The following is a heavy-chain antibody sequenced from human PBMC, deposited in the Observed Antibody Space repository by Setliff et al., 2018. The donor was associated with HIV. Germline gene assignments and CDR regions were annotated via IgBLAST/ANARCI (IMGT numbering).Heavy chain of an antibody. CDR2: IGTYSGNT. Sequence: GASVKVSCKASGYNFTNYGIGWVRQAPGQGLEYLGWIGTYSGNTGYAQKFQGRVTMTGNTSISTAYMELSSLRSEDTAVYYCARGGGGYYYVGAVDIWGQGTVVTVSS. CDR1: GYNFTNYG. CDR3: ARGGGGYYYVGAVDI. D-gene: IGHD3-22*01. V-gene: IGHV1-8*02. J-gene: IGHJ3*02.